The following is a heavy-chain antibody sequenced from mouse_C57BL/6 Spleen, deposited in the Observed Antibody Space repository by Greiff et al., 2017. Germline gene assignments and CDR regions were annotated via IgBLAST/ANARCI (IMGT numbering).Heavy chain of an antibody. V-gene: IGHV1-15*01. CDR3: TSVITTGVATDWYFDV. CDR1: GYTFTDYE. Sequence: QVQLQQSGAELVRPGASVTLSCKASGYTFTDYEMHWVKQTPVHGLEWIGAIDPETGGTAYNQKFKGKAILTADKSSSTAYMELRSLTSEDSAVYYWTSVITTGVATDWYFDVWGTGTTVTVSS. J-gene: IGHJ1*03. CDR2: IDPETGGT. D-gene: IGHD1-1*01.